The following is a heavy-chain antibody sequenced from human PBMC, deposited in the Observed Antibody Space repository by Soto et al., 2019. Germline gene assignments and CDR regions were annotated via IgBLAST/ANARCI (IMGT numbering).Heavy chain of an antibody. J-gene: IGHJ2*01. CDR1: GGSISSGGYS. D-gene: IGHD2-21*02. Sequence: QLQLQESGSGLVKPSQTLSLTCAVSGGSISSGGYSWSWIRQPPGKGLEWIGYIYYGGSTYYNPSLKSRVTISVDRSKNQFSLKLSSVTAADTAVYYCARGVVVTAIWYFDLWGRGTLVTVSS. CDR2: IYYGGST. V-gene: IGHV4-30-2*01. CDR3: ARGVVVTAIWYFDL.